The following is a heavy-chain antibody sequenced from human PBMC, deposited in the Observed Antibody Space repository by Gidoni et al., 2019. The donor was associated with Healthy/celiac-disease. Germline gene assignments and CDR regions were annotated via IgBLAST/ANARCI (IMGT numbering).Heavy chain of an antibody. V-gene: IGHV4-34*01. J-gene: IGHJ6*03. CDR3: ARGRFSYYERSGYYYSYYYYYMDV. D-gene: IGHD3-22*01. CDR1: GGSFSGYY. Sequence: QVQLQQWGAGLLKPSETLSLTCAVYGGSFSGYYWSWLRKPPGKGLEWIGEIKHSGSTNSNPSLKSRVTISGDTSKNQFSLKLSYVTAADTAVYYCARGRFSYYERSGYYYSYYYYYMDVWGKGTTVTVSS. CDR2: IKHSGST.